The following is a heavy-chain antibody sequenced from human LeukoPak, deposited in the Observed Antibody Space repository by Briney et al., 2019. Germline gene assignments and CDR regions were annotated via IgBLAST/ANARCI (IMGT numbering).Heavy chain of an antibody. V-gene: IGHV4-39*07. D-gene: IGHD4-11*01. CDR2: IYYSGST. CDR1: GGSMSTSPYY. J-gene: IGHJ4*02. Sequence: SETLSLTCTVSGGSMSTSPYYWGWIRQPPGKGLEWIGNIYYSGSTYYNPSLKSRVTISIDTTKNQFSLKLSSVTAADTAVYYCARVMTTDNWGSDCWGQGTLVTVSS. CDR3: ARVMTTDNWGSDC.